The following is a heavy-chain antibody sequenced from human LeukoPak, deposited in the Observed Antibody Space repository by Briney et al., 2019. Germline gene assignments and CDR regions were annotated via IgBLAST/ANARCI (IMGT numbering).Heavy chain of an antibody. CDR2: MNSDGSST. Sequence: GGSLRLSCAASGFTFSSYWKHWVRQAQGEGRGWVSRMNSDGSSTIYADSVKGGFTISRDNPTNTLYLHMNSLRAEDTAVYYCARPSEATTYYFDYWGQGTLVTVSS. J-gene: IGHJ4*02. CDR3: ARPSEATTYYFDY. V-gene: IGHV3-74*01. D-gene: IGHD5-12*01. CDR1: GFTFSSYW.